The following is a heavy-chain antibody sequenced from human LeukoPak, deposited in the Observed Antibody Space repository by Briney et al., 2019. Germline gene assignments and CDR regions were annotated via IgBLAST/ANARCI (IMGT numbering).Heavy chain of an antibody. CDR3: ARHGFVTIFTRGSGWFDP. J-gene: IGHJ5*02. CDR2: IYYSGST. Sequence: PSETLSLTCTVSGGSISSSSYYWGWIRQPPGKGLEWIGSIYYSGSTYYNPSLKSRVTISVDTSKNQFSLKLSSVTAADTAVYYCARHGFVTIFTRGSGWFDPWGQGTLVTVPS. CDR1: GGSISSSSYY. V-gene: IGHV4-39*01. D-gene: IGHD3-3*01.